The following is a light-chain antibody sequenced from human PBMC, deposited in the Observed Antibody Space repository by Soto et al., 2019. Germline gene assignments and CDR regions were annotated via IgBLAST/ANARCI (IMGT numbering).Light chain of an antibody. J-gene: IGKJ2*01. Sequence: DIQMTQSPSSLSASVRDRVTITCRASQGISIYLAWYQQKPGKVPKLLIYAASTLQSGVPSRFSGSGSGTDLTLTITSLQPEDVATYYCQKYNSAPYTFGQGTKLEIK. CDR1: QGISIY. V-gene: IGKV1-27*01. CDR3: QKYNSAPYT. CDR2: AAS.